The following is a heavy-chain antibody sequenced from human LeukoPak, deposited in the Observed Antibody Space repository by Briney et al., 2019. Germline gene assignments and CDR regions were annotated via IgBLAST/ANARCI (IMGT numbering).Heavy chain of an antibody. D-gene: IGHD3-22*01. Sequence: GGSLRLSCAASGFTFSSYEMNWVRQAPGKGLEWVSYISSSGSTIYYADSVKGRFTISRDNAKNSLYLQMNSLRAEDTAVYYCARGLTYYYDSSGHSFDIWGQGTMVTVSS. J-gene: IGHJ3*02. CDR1: GFTFSSYE. CDR2: ISSSGSTI. CDR3: ARGLTYYYDSSGHSFDI. V-gene: IGHV3-48*03.